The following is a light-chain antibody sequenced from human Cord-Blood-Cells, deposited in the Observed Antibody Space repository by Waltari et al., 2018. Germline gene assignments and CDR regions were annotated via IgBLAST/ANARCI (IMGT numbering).Light chain of an antibody. CDR1: SSDVGGYNY. V-gene: IGLV2-14*01. Sequence: QSALTQPASVSGSPGQSITISCPGTSSDVGGYNYVSWYQQHQGKAPKLMISEVSNRPSGVSNRFSGSKSGNTASLTISGLQAEDEADYYCSSYTSSSTVVFGGGTKLTVL. CDR2: EVS. CDR3: SSYTSSSTVV. J-gene: IGLJ2*01.